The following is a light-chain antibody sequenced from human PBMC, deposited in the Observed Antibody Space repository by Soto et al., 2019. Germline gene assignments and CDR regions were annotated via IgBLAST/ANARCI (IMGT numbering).Light chain of an antibody. Sequence: IVLTQSPGTLSLSPWERATLSCRASQSVSSSYLAWYQQKPGQPPRLLIYGASSRATGIPDRFSGSGSGTDFTLTISRLEPEDFAVYYCQQYGSSLPITFGQGTRLEIK. V-gene: IGKV3-20*01. J-gene: IGKJ5*01. CDR1: QSVSSSY. CDR3: QQYGSSLPIT. CDR2: GAS.